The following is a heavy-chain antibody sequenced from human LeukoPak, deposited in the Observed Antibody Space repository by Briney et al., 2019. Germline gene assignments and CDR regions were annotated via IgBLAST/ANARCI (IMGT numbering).Heavy chain of an antibody. D-gene: IGHD3-16*01. CDR2: IWYDGSNK. CDR3: ARGMGYYFDY. Sequence: GGSLRLSCAASGFSFTNAWMTWVRQAPGKGLEWVAVIWYDGSNKYYADSVKGRFTISRDNSKNTLYLQMNSLRAEDTAVYYCARGMGYYFDYWGRGTLVTVSS. CDR1: GFSFTNAW. J-gene: IGHJ4*02. V-gene: IGHV3-33*08.